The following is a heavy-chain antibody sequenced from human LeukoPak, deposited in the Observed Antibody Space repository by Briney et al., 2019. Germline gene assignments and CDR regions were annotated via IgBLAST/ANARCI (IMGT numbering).Heavy chain of an antibody. V-gene: IGHV4-59*08. CDR1: GGSISSYY. D-gene: IGHD3-9*01. J-gene: IGHJ4*02. CDR3: ATGPNYDILTGYQYYSDY. Sequence: SETLSLTCTVSGGSISSYYWSWIRQPPGKGLEWIGYIYYSGSTNYNPSLKSRVTISVDTSKNQFSLKLSSVTAADTAVYYCATGPNYDILTGYQYYSDYWGQGTLATVSS. CDR2: IYYSGST.